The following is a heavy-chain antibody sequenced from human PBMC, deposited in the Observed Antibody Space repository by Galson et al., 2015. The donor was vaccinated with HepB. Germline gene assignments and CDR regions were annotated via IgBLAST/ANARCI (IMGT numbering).Heavy chain of an antibody. V-gene: IGHV3-30*18. J-gene: IGHJ4*02. CDR3: AKDMSG. CDR1: GFTFSSYG. Sequence: LSCAASGFTFSSYGMHWVRQAPGKGLEWVAVISYDGSNKYYADSVKGRFTISRDNSKNTLYLQMNSLRAEDTAVYYCAKDMSGWGQGTLVTVSS. D-gene: IGHD3-16*01. CDR2: ISYDGSNK.